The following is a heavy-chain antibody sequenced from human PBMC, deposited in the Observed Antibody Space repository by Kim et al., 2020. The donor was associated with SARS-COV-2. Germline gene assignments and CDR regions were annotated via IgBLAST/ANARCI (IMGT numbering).Heavy chain of an antibody. J-gene: IGHJ3*02. D-gene: IGHD1-1*01. CDR3: ARRAYGTTGAFDI. Sequence: YNPSLKSRVTLSVDTSKNQFSLQLSSVTAADTAVYYCARRAYGTTGAFDIWGQGTMVSVSS. V-gene: IGHV4-59*08.